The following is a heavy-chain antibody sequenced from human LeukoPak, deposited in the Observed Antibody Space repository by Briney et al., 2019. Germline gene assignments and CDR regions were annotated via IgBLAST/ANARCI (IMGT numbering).Heavy chain of an antibody. CDR1: GFTFPGYG. D-gene: IGHD1-26*01. J-gene: IGHJ5*02. CDR3: AKDESPGPKRGYNWFDP. V-gene: IGHV3-33*06. Sequence: GGSLRLSCAASGFTFPGYGMHWVRQAPGKGLEWLAVLWYDGSNKFYADSVKGRFTISRDNSKNTLYLQMNSLRAEDTAVYYCAKDESPGPKRGYNWFDPWGQGTLVTVSS. CDR2: LWYDGSNK.